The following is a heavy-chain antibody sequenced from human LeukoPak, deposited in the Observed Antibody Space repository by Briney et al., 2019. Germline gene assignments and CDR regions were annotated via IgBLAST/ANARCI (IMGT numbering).Heavy chain of an antibody. Sequence: SETLSLTCTVSGGSISSSSYYWGWIRQPPGKGLEWIGSIYYSGSTYYNPSLKSRVTISVDTSKNQFSLKLSSVTAADTAVYYCARGAQLWLQSYYYYYMDVWGKGTTVTVSS. J-gene: IGHJ6*03. CDR3: ARGAQLWLQSYYYYYMDV. V-gene: IGHV4-39*07. CDR2: IYYSGST. CDR1: GGSISSSSYY. D-gene: IGHD5-18*01.